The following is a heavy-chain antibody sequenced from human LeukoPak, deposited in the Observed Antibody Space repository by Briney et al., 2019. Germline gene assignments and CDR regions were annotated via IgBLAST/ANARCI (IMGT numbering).Heavy chain of an antibody. CDR2: IYSGGST. D-gene: IGHD2/OR15-2a*01. CDR1: GFTVSSNY. J-gene: IGHJ4*02. CDR3: ARGQGSTLIGVHLDY. V-gene: IGHV3-66*01. Sequence: GGSLRLSCAASGFTVSSNYMSWVRQAPGKGLEWVSVIYSGGSTYYADSVKGRFTISRDNSKNTLYLQMNSLRAEDTAAYYCARGQGSTLIGVHLDYWGQGTLVTVSS.